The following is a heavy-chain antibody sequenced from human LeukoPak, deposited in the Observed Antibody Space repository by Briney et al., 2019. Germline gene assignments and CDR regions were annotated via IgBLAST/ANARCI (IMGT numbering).Heavy chain of an antibody. CDR3: ARDAVDTANAV. V-gene: IGHV3-74*01. J-gene: IGHJ6*02. CDR2: INSDGSIT. Sequence: GGSLRLSCAASGFTFSSHWMHWVRQAPGKGLVWVSRINSDGSITSYADSVKGRFTISRDNAKNTLYLQMNSLRAEDTAVYYCARDAVDTANAVWGQGTTVTVSS. CDR1: GFTFSSHW. D-gene: IGHD5-18*01.